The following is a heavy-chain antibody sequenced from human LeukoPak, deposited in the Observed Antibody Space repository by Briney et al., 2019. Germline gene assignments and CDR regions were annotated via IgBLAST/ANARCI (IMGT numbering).Heavy chain of an antibody. CDR3: ARTSWYYYGSGEDY. CDR2: IYYSGST. V-gene: IGHV4-61*08. Sequence: SETLSLTCSVSGGSVSSGDYYWSWIRQPPGKGLEWIGYIYYSGSTNYNPSLKSRVTISVDTSKNQFSLKLSSVTAADTAVYYCARTSWYYYGSGEDYWGQGTLVTVSS. CDR1: GGSVSSGDYY. D-gene: IGHD3-10*01. J-gene: IGHJ4*02.